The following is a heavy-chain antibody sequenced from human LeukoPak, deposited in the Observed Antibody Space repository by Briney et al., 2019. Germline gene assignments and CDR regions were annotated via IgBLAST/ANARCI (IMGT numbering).Heavy chain of an antibody. Sequence: SETLSLTCAVYGGSFSGYYWSWIRQPPGKGLEWIGEINHSGSTNYNPSLKSRVTISVDTSKNQFSLKLSSATAADTAVYYCARGGYSGRRTFDYWGQGTLVTVSS. CDR2: INHSGST. D-gene: IGHD1-26*01. J-gene: IGHJ4*02. CDR3: ARGGYSGRRTFDY. V-gene: IGHV4-34*01. CDR1: GGSFSGYY.